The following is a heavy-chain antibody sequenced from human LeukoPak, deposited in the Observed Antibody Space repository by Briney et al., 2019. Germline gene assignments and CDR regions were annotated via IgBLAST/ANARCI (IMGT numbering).Heavy chain of an antibody. CDR1: GFTFSSYS. Sequence: PGGSLRLSCAASGFTFSSYSMNWARQAPGKGLEWVSYISYSSSTIYYADSVKGRFTISRDNAKNSLYLQMDSLRAEDTAVYYCAKDPDCTSGICYTFFDYWGQGTLVTVSS. CDR3: AKDPDCTSGICYTFFDY. V-gene: IGHV3-48*01. J-gene: IGHJ4*02. D-gene: IGHD2-8*01. CDR2: ISYSSSTI.